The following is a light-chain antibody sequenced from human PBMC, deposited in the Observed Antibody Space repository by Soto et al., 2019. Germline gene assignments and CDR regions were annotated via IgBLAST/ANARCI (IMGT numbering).Light chain of an antibody. CDR2: DAS. CDR3: QKYDSLPLT. Sequence: TQSPSSLSASVGDRVTISCQASQDISNYLNWYQHKEGKAPKLLIYDASNLETGVPSRFSGSGSGTDFTLTISSLQPEDIATYYCQKYDSLPLTFGHRTKVDIK. V-gene: IGKV1-33*01. CDR1: QDISNY. J-gene: IGKJ3*01.